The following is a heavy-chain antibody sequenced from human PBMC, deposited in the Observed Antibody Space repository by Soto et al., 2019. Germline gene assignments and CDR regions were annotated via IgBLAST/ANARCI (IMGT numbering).Heavy chain of an antibody. V-gene: IGHV5-10-1*01. CDR3: ARVLALDLYYFDY. CDR2: IDPSDSYT. D-gene: IGHD1-7*01. J-gene: IGHJ4*02. Sequence: PGESLKISCKGSGYSFTSYWISWVRQMPGKGLEWMGRIDPSDSYTNYSPSFQGHVTISADKSISTAYLQWSSLKASDTAMYYCARVLALDLYYFDYWHQGTLVTVS. CDR1: GYSFTSYW.